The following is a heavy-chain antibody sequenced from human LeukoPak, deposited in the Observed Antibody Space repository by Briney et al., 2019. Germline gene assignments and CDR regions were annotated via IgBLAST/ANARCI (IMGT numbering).Heavy chain of an antibody. CDR2: INPKSGAT. Sequence: ASVKVSCKSSENTFTAYYIHWVRQAPGQGLEWMGWINPKSGATKYAQKFQGRVTLTSDTSISTAYMELSRLRSDDTAVYYCARTDGLRFLEWLLDYWGQGTLVTVSS. CDR3: ARTDGLRFLEWLLDY. CDR1: ENTFTAYY. J-gene: IGHJ4*02. D-gene: IGHD3-3*01. V-gene: IGHV1-2*02.